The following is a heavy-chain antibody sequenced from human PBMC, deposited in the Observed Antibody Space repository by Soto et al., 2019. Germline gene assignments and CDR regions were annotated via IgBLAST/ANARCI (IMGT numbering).Heavy chain of an antibody. CDR1: GFTFSDSA. CDR3: TRRRDWTAMDPLDY. J-gene: IGHJ4*02. V-gene: IGHV3-73*02. D-gene: IGHD5-18*01. Sequence: EVQLVESGGGLVQPGGSLKLSCAASGFTFSDSAMHWVRQASGKGPEWVGRIRSKVNTYATAYAASVKGRFTISRDDSMNTAYLQMNSLKTEDTAVYYCTRRRDWTAMDPLDYWGQGTLVTVSS. CDR2: IRSKVNTYAT.